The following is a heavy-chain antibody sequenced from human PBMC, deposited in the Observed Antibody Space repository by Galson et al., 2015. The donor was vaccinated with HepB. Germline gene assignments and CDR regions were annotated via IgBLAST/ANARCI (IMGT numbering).Heavy chain of an antibody. CDR2: ISAYNGNT. J-gene: IGHJ4*02. CDR3: ARAQDGDPGDFDY. Sequence: SVKVSCKASGYTFTSYHMHWVRQAPGQGLEWMGWISAYNGNTNYAQKLRGRVTMTTDTSTSTAYMELRSLRSDDTAVYYCARAQDGDPGDFDYWGQGTLVTVSS. V-gene: IGHV1-18*04. D-gene: IGHD4-17*01. CDR1: GYTFTSYH.